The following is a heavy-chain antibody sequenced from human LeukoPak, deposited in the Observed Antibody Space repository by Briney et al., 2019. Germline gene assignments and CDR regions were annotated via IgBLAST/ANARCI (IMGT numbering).Heavy chain of an antibody. Sequence: GGSLRLSCAASGFTFSSYAMSWVRQAPGKGLEWVSAISGSGGSTYYADSVKGRFTTSRDNSKNTLYLQMNSLRAEDTAVYYCASTGGYGSGTYDYYYFGMDVWGQGTTVTVSS. J-gene: IGHJ6*02. V-gene: IGHV3-23*01. CDR3: ASTGGYGSGTYDYYYFGMDV. CDR2: ISGSGGST. D-gene: IGHD3-10*01. CDR1: GFTFSSYA.